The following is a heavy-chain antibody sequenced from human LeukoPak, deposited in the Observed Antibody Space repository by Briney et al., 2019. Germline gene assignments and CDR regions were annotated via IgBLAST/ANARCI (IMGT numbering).Heavy chain of an antibody. V-gene: IGHV4-59*01. Sequence: SETLSLTCAVYGGSFSGYYWSSVRQPPGKGLEWSGYIYYSESTNYNPSLKSRVTISADTSKNQFSLKLSSVTAEDTAVYYCARGDGLHFFDYWGQGTLVTVSS. CDR1: GGSFSGYY. CDR3: ARGDGLHFFDY. J-gene: IGHJ4*02. D-gene: IGHD4-17*01. CDR2: IYYSEST.